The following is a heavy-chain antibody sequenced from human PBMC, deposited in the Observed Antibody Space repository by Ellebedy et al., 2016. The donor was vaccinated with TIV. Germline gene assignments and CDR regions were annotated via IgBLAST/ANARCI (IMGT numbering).Heavy chain of an antibody. CDR1: GGSFSGYY. CDR3: ARGPLGVYYYYYYGMDV. Sequence: MPSETLSLTCAVYGGSFSGYYWSWIRQPPGKGLEWIGEINHSGSTNYNPSLKSRVTVSVDTSKNQFSLKLSSVTAADTAVYYCARGPLGVYYYYYYGMDVWGQGTTVTVSS. J-gene: IGHJ6*02. D-gene: IGHD3-16*01. CDR2: INHSGST. V-gene: IGHV4-34*01.